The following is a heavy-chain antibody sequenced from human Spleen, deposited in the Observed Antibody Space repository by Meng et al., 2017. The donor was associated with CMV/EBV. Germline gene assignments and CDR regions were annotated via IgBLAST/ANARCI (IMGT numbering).Heavy chain of an antibody. V-gene: IGHV3-9*01. CDR1: GFTFDDYA. D-gene: IGHD2-2*01. CDR3: ARGIVVVPAAP. J-gene: IGHJ5*02. Sequence: SLKISCAASGFTFDDYAMHWVRQAPGKGLEWVSGISWNSGSIGYADSVKGRFTISRDNAKNSLYLQMNSLRAEDTAVYYCARGIVVVPAAPWGQGTLVTVSS. CDR2: ISWNSGSI.